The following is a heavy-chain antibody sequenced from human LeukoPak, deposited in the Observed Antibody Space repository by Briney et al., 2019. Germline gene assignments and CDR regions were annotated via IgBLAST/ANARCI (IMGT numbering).Heavy chain of an antibody. V-gene: IGHV4-39*07. CDR3: ARRGSMTGPPPL. D-gene: IGHD6-6*01. CDR1: GGSISSSSYY. Sequence: NPSETLSPTCTVSGGSISSSSYYWGWIRQPPGKGLEWIGSIYYSGSTNYNPSLKSRVTISVDTSKNQFSLKLSSVTAADTAVYYCARRGSMTGPPPLWGQGTLVTVSS. CDR2: IYYSGST. J-gene: IGHJ4*02.